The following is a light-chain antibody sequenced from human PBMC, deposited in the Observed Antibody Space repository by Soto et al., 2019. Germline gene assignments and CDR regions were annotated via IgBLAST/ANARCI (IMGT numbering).Light chain of an antibody. CDR1: QSVSSSY. Sequence: EIVLTQSPGTLSLSPVERATLSCRASQSVSSSYLAWYQQKPGQAPRLLIYDSSNRATGIPARFSGSGSGTEFTLTISSLQSEDFAVYYCQQYNSWPRTFGQGTKVDIK. CDR2: DSS. CDR3: QQYNSWPRT. V-gene: IGKV3-15*01. J-gene: IGKJ1*01.